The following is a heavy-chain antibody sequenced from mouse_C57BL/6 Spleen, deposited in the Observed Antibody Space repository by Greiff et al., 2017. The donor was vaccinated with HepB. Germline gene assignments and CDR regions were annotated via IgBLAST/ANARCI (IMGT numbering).Heavy chain of an antibody. CDR2: IDPEDGET. CDR3: AAITTVDWFAY. V-gene: IGHV14-2*01. D-gene: IGHD1-1*01. CDR1: GFNIKDYS. J-gene: IGHJ3*01. Sequence: EVQLQQSGAELVKPGASVKLSCTASGFNIKDYSMHWVKQRTEQGLEWIGRIDPEDGETKYAPKFQGKATITADTSSNTAYLQLSSLTSQDTDVYYCAAITTVDWFAYWGQGTLVTVSA.